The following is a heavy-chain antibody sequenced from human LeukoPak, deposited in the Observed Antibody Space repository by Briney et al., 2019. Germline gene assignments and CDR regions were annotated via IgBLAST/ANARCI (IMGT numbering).Heavy chain of an antibody. V-gene: IGHV3-30*02. J-gene: IGHJ4*02. CDR1: GFPLSTYG. CDR3: AKDVAYTFDY. CDR2: IHYDGYTT. Sequence: GGSLRLSCVTPGFPLSTYGVHWVRQAPGSGLEWLAYIHYDGYTTNYADSVKGRFTISRENSKNTLYLQMNSLRTEDTAVYYCAKDVAYTFDYWGQGTLVTVSS. D-gene: IGHD3-16*01.